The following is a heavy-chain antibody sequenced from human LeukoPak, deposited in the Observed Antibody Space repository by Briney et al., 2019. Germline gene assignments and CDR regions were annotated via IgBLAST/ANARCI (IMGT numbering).Heavy chain of an antibody. D-gene: IGHD4-23*01. CDR2: ISYDGSKT. V-gene: IGHV3-30*03. CDR1: GFTFSSYV. J-gene: IGHJ4*02. CDR3: VRGEATVAVDY. Sequence: PGGSLRLSCAASGFTFSSYVMHWVRQAPGKGLEWVASISYDGSKTFYGDPVKGRFTVSRDNAKNTLCLQMNSLRAEDTAVYYCVRGEATVAVDYWGQGTLVTVSS.